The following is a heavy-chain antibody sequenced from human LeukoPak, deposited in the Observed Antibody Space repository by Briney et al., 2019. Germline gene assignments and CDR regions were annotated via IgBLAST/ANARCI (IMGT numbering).Heavy chain of an antibody. CDR3: ARHRRGNSAEDAFDI. CDR2: IYTSGST. D-gene: IGHD4-23*01. Sequence: PSETLSLTCTVSGGSISSYYWSWIRQPAGKGLEWIGRIYTSGSTNYNPSLKSRVTMSVDTSKNQFSLKLSSVTAADTAVYYCARHRRGNSAEDAFDIWGQGTMVTVSS. V-gene: IGHV4-4*07. CDR1: GGSISSYY. J-gene: IGHJ3*02.